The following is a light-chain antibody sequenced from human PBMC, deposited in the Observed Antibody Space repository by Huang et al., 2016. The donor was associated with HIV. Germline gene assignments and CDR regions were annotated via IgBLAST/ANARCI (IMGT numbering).Light chain of an antibody. CDR1: QSVSSN. Sequence: EIVMTQSPATLSVSPGERATLSCRASQSVSSNLAWYQQKPGQAPRLLIYGTSTRATGIPARCSGSGSETEFTLTISSLQSEDFAVYYCQQCNNWPPRITFGQGTRLEIK. J-gene: IGKJ5*01. CDR2: GTS. V-gene: IGKV3-15*01. CDR3: QQCNNWPPRIT.